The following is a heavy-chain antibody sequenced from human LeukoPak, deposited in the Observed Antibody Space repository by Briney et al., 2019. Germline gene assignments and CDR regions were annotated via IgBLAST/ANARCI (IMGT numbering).Heavy chain of an antibody. CDR2: IYYSGST. CDR3: ARVDSSGYFDY. Sequence: KPSETLSLTCTVSGGSISSYYWSWIRQPPGKGLEWIGYIYYSGSTNYNPSLKSRVTISVDTSKNQFSLKLSSVTAADTVVYYCARVDSSGYFDYRGQGTLVTVSS. V-gene: IGHV4-59*01. J-gene: IGHJ4*02. D-gene: IGHD3-22*01. CDR1: GGSISSYY.